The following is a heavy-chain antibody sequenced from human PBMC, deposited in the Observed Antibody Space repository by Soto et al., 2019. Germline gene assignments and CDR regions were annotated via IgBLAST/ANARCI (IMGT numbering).Heavy chain of an antibody. V-gene: IGHV1-69*06. D-gene: IGHD6-6*01. J-gene: IGHJ6*02. CDR1: GGTFSSYA. Sequence: SVKVSCKASGGTFSSYAISWVRQAPGQGLEWMGGIIPIFGTANYAQKFQGRVTITADKSTSTAYMELSSLRSEDTAVYYCATGGIADREYYYYGMDVWGQGTTVSVSS. CDR2: IIPIFGTA. CDR3: ATGGIADREYYYYGMDV.